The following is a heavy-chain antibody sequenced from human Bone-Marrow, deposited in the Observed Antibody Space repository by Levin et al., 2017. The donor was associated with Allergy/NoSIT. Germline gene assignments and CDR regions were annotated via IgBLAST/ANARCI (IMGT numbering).Heavy chain of an antibody. J-gene: IGHJ4*02. CDR3: ARVGELLGYFDY. Sequence: SQTLSLTCAVSGYSISSGYYWGWIRQPPGKGLEWIGSIYHSGSTYYNPSLKSRVTISVDTSTNQFSLKLSSVTAADTAVYYCARVGELLGYFDYWGQGTLVTVAS. D-gene: IGHD1-26*01. CDR2: IYHSGST. V-gene: IGHV4-38-2*01. CDR1: GYSISSGYY.